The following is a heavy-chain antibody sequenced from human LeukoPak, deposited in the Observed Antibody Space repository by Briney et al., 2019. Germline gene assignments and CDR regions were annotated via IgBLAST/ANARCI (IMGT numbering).Heavy chain of an antibody. Sequence: ASVKVSCKASGYTFTSYYMHWVRQAPGQGLEWMGIINPSGGSTSYAQKFQGRVTMTRDTSTSTVYMELSSLRSEDTAVYYCAGAHPGTYYDSSGYYDYWGQETLVTVSS. CDR1: GYTFTSYY. CDR3: AGAHPGTYYDSSGYYDY. CDR2: INPSGGST. D-gene: IGHD3-22*01. V-gene: IGHV1-46*01. J-gene: IGHJ4*02.